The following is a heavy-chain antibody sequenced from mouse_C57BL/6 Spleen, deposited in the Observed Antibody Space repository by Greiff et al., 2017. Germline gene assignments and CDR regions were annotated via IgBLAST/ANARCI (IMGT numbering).Heavy chain of an antibody. CDR2: IDPSDSYT. D-gene: IGHD1-1*01. V-gene: IGHV1-50*01. J-gene: IGHJ1*03. CDR1: GYTFTSYW. Sequence: QVQLKQPGAELVKPGASVKLSCKASGYTFTSYWMQWVNQRPGQGLEWIGEIDPSDSYTNYNQKFKGKATLTVDTSSSTAYMQLSSLTSEDSAVYYCARKDYYGSSYWYFDVWGTGTTVTVSS. CDR3: ARKDYYGSSYWYFDV.